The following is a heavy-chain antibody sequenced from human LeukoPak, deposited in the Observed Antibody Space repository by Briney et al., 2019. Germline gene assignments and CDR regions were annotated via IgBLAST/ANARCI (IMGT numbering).Heavy chain of an antibody. V-gene: IGHV1-18*01. CDR2: ISAYNGNT. Sequence: ASVKVSCKASGYTFTSYGISWVRQAPGHGLEWMGWISAYNGNTNYAQKLQGRVTMTTDTSTSTAYMELRSLRSDDTAVYYCARSEDYYYYMDVWGKGTTVTVSS. J-gene: IGHJ6*03. CDR1: GYTFTSYG. CDR3: ARSEDYYYYMDV.